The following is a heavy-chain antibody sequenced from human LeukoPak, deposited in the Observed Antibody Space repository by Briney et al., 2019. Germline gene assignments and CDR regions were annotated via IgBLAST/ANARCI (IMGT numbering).Heavy chain of an antibody. D-gene: IGHD2-15*01. J-gene: IGHJ5*02. CDR2: IIPILGIA. V-gene: IGHV1-69*02. Sequence: SVKVSCKASGGTFSSYTISWVRQAPGQGLEWMGRIIPILGIANYAQKFQVRVTITADKSTSTAYMELSSLRSEDTAVYYCASCRGAGNWFDPWGQGTLVTVSS. CDR3: ASCRGAGNWFDP. CDR1: GGTFSSYT.